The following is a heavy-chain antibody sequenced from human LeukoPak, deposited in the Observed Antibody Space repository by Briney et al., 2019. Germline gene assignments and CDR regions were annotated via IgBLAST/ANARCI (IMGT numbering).Heavy chain of an antibody. CDR3: ARDRGRTVVTPGPFSSDY. CDR2: ISAYNGNT. J-gene: IGHJ4*02. V-gene: IGHV1-18*04. D-gene: IGHD4-23*01. CDR1: GYTFTGYY. Sequence: GASVKVSCKASGYTFTGYYMHWVRQAPGQGLEWVGWISAYNGNTNYAQKLQGRVTMTTDTSTSTAYMEVRSLRSDDTAVYYCARDRGRTVVTPGPFSSDYWGQGTLVTVSS.